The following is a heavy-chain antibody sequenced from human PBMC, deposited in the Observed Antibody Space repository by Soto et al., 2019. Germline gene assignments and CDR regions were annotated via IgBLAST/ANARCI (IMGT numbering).Heavy chain of an antibody. D-gene: IGHD2-2*01. CDR3: ARFSSTSIGWFDP. CDR1: GGSFSGYY. CDR2: INHSGST. Sequence: PSETLSLTCAVYGGSFSGYYWSWVRQPPGKGLEWIGEINHSGSTNYNPSLKSRVTISVDTSKNQFSLKLSSVTAADTAVYYCARFSSTSIGWFDPWGQGT. V-gene: IGHV4-34*01. J-gene: IGHJ5*02.